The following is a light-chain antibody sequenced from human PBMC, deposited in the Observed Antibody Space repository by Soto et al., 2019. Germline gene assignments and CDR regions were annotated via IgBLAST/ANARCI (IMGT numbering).Light chain of an antibody. V-gene: IGLV2-14*03. CDR2: KVK. Sequence: QSALTQPASVSGSPGQSITISCTGTGSDIGGYNYVSWYQQHPGKAPKLILYKVKYRPSGVSDRFSGSKSGITASLTISGLQAEDEADYYCSSYTSSTTLVIGGGTKLTVL. CDR3: SSYTSSTTLV. J-gene: IGLJ3*02. CDR1: GSDIGGYNY.